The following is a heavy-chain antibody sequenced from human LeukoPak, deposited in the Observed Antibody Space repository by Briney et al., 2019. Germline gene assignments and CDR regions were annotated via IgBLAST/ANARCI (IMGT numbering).Heavy chain of an antibody. J-gene: IGHJ5*02. Sequence: SETLSLTCAVSGGSISSGGYSWSWIRQPPGTGLEWIGYIYHSGSTYYNPSLKSRVTISVDRSKNQFSLKLSSVTAADTAVYYCARVGEMATNTGWFDPWGQGTLVTVSS. V-gene: IGHV4-30-2*01. D-gene: IGHD5-24*01. CDR2: IYHSGST. CDR3: ARVGEMATNTGWFDP. CDR1: GGSISSGGYS.